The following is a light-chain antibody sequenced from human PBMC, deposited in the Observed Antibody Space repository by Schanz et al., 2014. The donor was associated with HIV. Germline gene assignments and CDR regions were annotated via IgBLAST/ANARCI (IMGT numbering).Light chain of an antibody. CDR2: SYN. V-gene: IGLV1-44*01. J-gene: IGLJ3*02. Sequence: QSVLTQPPSASGTPGQRVTISCSGSSSNIGSNYVYWYQQLPGTAPKLLIYSYNQRPSGVPDRFSGSKSGTSASLAISGLQSEDEADYYCAGWDDSLNVWVFGGGTKLTVL. CDR1: SSNIGSNY. CDR3: AGWDDSLNVWV.